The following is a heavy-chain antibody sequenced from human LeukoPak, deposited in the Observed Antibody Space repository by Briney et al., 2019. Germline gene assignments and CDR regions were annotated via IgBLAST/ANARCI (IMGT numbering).Heavy chain of an antibody. CDR3: ARNELWSDFDY. J-gene: IGHJ4*02. D-gene: IGHD5-18*01. V-gene: IGHV4-34*01. Sequence: SETLSLTCTVYGGSFSGYYWSWIRQPPGKGLEWIGEINHSGSTNYNPSLKSRATISVDTSKNQFSLKLSSVTAADTAVYYCARNELWSDFDYWGQGTLVTVSS. CDR1: GGSFSGYY. CDR2: INHSGST.